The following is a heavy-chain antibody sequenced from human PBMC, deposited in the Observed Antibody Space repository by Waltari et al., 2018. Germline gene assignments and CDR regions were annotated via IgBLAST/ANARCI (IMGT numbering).Heavy chain of an antibody. CDR3: AKELYPGYARRLFDY. J-gene: IGHJ4*02. V-gene: IGHV3-30*18. Sequence: QVQLVESGGGVVQPGRSLRLSCTASGFRFSNSGVHWVRQAPGKGLEWVAIISFDGNEKHYADSVKGRLTVSRDNSKNTLFLQLNSLRAEDTAVYYCAKELYPGYARRLFDYWGQGTLVTVSS. CDR1: GFRFSNSG. CDR2: ISFDGNEK. D-gene: IGHD5-12*01.